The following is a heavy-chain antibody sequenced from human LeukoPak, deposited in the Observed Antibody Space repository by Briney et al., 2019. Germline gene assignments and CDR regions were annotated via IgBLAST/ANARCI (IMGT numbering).Heavy chain of an antibody. V-gene: IGHV3-23*01. CDR1: GFTFSSYA. J-gene: IGHJ4*02. D-gene: IGHD5-18*01. CDR2: ISGSGGST. CDR3: AKIKLYSYGPDY. Sequence: GGSLRLSCAASGFTFSSYAVSWVRQAPGKGLEWVSAISGSGGSTYYADSVKGRFTISRDNSKNTLYLQMNSLRAEDTAVYYCAKIKLYSYGPDYWGQGTLVTVSS.